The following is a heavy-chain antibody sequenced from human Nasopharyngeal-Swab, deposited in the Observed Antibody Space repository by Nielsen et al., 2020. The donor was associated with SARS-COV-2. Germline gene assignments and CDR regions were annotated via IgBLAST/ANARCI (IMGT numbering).Heavy chain of an antibody. CDR2: ISSDGINE. CDR3: AREVEQWLVRGLEY. D-gene: IGHD6-19*01. J-gene: IGHJ4*02. Sequence: GGSLRLSCAASGFPFSNYVMHWLRQAPGEGLQWVALISSDGINEYYADSVKGRFTISRDNPKNTLYLQMNSLTTEDTAVYFCAREVEQWLVRGLEYWGQGTLVTVSS. CDR1: GFPFSNYV. V-gene: IGHV3-30-3*01.